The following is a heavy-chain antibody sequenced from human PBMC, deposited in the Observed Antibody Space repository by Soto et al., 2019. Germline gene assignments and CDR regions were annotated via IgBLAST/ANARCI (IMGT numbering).Heavy chain of an antibody. Sequence: QVQLQESGPGLVKPSETLSLTYTVSGGSVSSGSYYWSWIRQPPGKGLEWIGYIYDSGTINYNPSLKSRVTVSADTSKNQLSLKLSSVTAADTAVYYCARDIGQWLGNHYYGMDVWGQGTTVTVSS. CDR3: ARDIGQWLGNHYYGMDV. J-gene: IGHJ6*02. CDR1: GGSVSSGSYY. CDR2: IYDSGTI. D-gene: IGHD6-19*01. V-gene: IGHV4-61*01.